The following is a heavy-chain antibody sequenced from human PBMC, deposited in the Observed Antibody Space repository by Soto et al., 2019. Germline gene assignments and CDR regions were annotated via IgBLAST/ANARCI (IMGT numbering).Heavy chain of an antibody. Sequence: QVQLVESGGGLVKPGGSLRLSCAASGFTFSNYYMTWIRQAPGKGLEWVSYISSSGSTIYYADSVKGPFTISRDNAKSRRYPQMNILRAEATTVYYGARGRSSPSCDPWRQGTQV. CDR1: GFTFSNYY. CDR2: ISSSGSTI. V-gene: IGHV3-11*01. CDR3: ARGRSSPSCDP. D-gene: IGHD2-2*01. J-gene: IGHJ5*01.